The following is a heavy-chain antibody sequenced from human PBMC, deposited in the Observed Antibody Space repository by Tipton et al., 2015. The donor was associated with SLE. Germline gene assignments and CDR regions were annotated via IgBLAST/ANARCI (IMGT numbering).Heavy chain of an antibody. V-gene: IGHV4-61*02. J-gene: IGHJ5*02. CDR3: AREGDVVVAATRFDP. D-gene: IGHD2-15*01. CDR2: IYTSGST. CDR1: GGSISSGSYY. Sequence: LRLSCTVSGGSISSGSYYWSWIRQPAGKGLEWIGRIYTSGSTNYNPSLKSRVTISVDTSKNQFSLKLSSVTAADTAVYYCAREGDVVVAATRFDPWGQGTLVTVSS.